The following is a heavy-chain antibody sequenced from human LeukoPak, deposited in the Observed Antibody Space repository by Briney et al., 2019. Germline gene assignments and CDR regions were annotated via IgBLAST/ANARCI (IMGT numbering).Heavy chain of an antibody. D-gene: IGHD3-10*01. CDR2: ISSSSSTI. CDR1: GFTVSRDG. J-gene: IGHJ6*03. Sequence: GGSLRLSCVASGFTVSRDGMNWVRQAPGKGLEWVSYISSSSSTIYYADSVKGRFTMSRDNAKNTLYLQMNSLRAEDTAVYYCARGGSGSYYPYYYYYYMDVWGKGTTVTISS. V-gene: IGHV3-48*04. CDR3: ARGGSGSYYPYYYYYYMDV.